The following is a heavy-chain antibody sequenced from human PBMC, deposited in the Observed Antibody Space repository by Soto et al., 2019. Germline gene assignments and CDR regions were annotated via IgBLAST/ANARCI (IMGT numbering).Heavy chain of an antibody. V-gene: IGHV3-7*05. Sequence: EVQLVESGGGLVQPGGSLRLSCAASGFTLNGYWMSWVRQAPGKGLEWVASIKHDGTEIYYMDSVEGRFTISRDNAKNSLYLQMNSLTAEDTAIYYCARSYFWGQGTLVTVSS. J-gene: IGHJ4*02. CDR2: IKHDGTEI. CDR3: ARSYF. D-gene: IGHD2-21*01. CDR1: GFTLNGYW.